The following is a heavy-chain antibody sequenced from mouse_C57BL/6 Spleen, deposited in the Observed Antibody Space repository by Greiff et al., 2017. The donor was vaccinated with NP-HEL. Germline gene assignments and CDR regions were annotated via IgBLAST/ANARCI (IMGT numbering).Heavy chain of an antibody. D-gene: IGHD1-1*01. CDR2: FHPYNDDT. CDR3: ARRGYYYGSSSYWYFDV. J-gene: IGHJ1*03. CDR1: GYTFTTYP. Sequence: QVQLQQPGAELVKPGASVKMSCKASGYTFTTYPIEWMKQNHGKSREWIGNFHPYNDDTKYNEKFKGKATLTVEKSSSTVYLELSRLTSDDSAVYYCARRGYYYGSSSYWYFDVWGTGTTVTVSS. V-gene: IGHV1-47*01.